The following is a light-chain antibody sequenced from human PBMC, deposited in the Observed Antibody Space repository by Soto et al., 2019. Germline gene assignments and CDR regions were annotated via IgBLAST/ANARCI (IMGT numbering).Light chain of an antibody. J-gene: IGKJ5*01. CDR1: QSRGSNF. CDR2: ASS. CDR3: QPSCNSPN. Sequence: LKQARVTLSLSHRERATLSCKTSQSRGSNFLAWYQHKPGQAPRLLIYASSNRATGIPDRFSGSASGTDFTLTINRLEPEDFAVYYCQPSCNSPNFGQGTRLEI. V-gene: IGKV3D-20*02.